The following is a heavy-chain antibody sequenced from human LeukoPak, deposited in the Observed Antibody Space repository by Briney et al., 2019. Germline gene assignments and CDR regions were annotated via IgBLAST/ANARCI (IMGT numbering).Heavy chain of an antibody. CDR3: ARDYYDSSGYCHGDY. CDR1: GFTFSSYS. CDR2: ISSSSSYI. Sequence: GGSLRLSCAASGFTFSSYSMNWVRQAPGKGLEWVSSISSSSSYIFYADPVKGRFTISRDNAKNSLYLQMNSLRAEDTAVYYCARDYYDSSGYCHGDYWGQGTLVTVSS. V-gene: IGHV3-21*01. D-gene: IGHD3-22*01. J-gene: IGHJ4*02.